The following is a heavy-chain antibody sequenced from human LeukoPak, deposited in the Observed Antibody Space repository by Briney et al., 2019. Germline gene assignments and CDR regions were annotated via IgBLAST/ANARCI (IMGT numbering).Heavy chain of an antibody. J-gene: IGHJ4*02. Sequence: PGGSLRLSCAASGFIVSDYSMSWVRQTPGKGLEWVANIKQDGSEKNYMGSVKGRFTISRDNAKNSLYLQMNSLRAEDTAVYYCARGYGAGSYYNLWYSDYWGQGTLVTVSS. V-gene: IGHV3-7*04. CDR2: IKQDGSEK. CDR1: GFIVSDYS. CDR3: ARGYGAGSYYNLWYSDY. D-gene: IGHD3-10*01.